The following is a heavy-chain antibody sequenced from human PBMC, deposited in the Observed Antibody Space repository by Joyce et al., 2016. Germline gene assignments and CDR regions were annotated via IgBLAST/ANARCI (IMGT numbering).Heavy chain of an antibody. D-gene: IGHD4-17*01. CDR2: INPNSGGT. Sequence: QVQLVQSGAEVKKAGASVKVSCKSSGYTFTGYFMHWVRQAPGQGLEWMGWINPNSGGTKDGQKFQGRVTMTRDTSISTAYLELKWLRSDDTAVYYCASDYGDYGRYGLDVWGQGTTVAVSS. CDR1: GYTFTGYF. V-gene: IGHV1-2*02. CDR3: ASDYGDYGRYGLDV. J-gene: IGHJ6*02.